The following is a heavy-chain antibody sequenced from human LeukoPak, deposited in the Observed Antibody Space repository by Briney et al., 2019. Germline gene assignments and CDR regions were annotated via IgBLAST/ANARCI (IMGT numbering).Heavy chain of an antibody. V-gene: IGHV4-39*01. CDR1: GGSISSSSYY. D-gene: IGHD6-13*01. J-gene: IGHJ6*02. CDR2: IYYSGST. CDR3: ARAYGEYSSTWYSSYHYAMDV. Sequence: SETLSLTCTVSGGSISSSSYYWGWIRQPPGRGLEWIGSIYYSGSTYYNPSLKSRVTISVDTSKNQFSLKLSSVTAADTAVYYCARAYGEYSSTWYSSYHYAMDVWGQGTTVTVSS.